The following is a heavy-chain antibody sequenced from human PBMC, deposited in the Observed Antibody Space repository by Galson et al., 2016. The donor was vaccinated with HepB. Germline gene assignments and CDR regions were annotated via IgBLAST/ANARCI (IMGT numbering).Heavy chain of an antibody. D-gene: IGHD6-13*01. CDR2: ISAYNGNT. CDR3: AGSAGISAIGDPH. V-gene: IGHV1-18*01. J-gene: IGHJ4*02. Sequence: SVKVSCKASGYTFTSYSINWVRQAPGQGLEWMGWISAYNGNTHYAQKLQGRVTMTTDTSTSTAYMELRSLRSDDTAVYYCAGSAGISAIGDPHWGQGTLVTVSS. CDR1: GYTFTSYS.